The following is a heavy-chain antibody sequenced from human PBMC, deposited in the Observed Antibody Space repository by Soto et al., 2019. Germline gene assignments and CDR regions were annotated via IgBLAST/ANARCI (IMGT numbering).Heavy chain of an antibody. J-gene: IGHJ5*02. D-gene: IGHD1-1*01. V-gene: IGHV4-4*07. CDR2: IYATGTT. CDR1: AASLAGYY. CDR3: VRDGTKDLRDWFDP. Sequence: PSETLSLTCNVSAASLAGYYWSWIRQPPGKGLEWIGRIYATGTTDYNPSLKSRLTMSVDMSKKQFSLTLRSVAAADTAIYYCVRDGTKDLRDWFDPWGQGILVTVSS.